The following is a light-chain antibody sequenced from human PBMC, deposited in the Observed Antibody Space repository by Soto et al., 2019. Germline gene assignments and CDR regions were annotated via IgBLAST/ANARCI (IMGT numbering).Light chain of an antibody. Sequence: QSALTQPASVSGSPGQSITISCTGTSSDVGGYNYVSWYQQHPGKAPKLMIYDVSNRPSGVSNRFSGSKSVNTASLTISGLQAEDEADYYCSSYTSSSTVVFGGGTQLTFL. V-gene: IGLV2-14*03. CDR2: DVS. J-gene: IGLJ2*01. CDR1: SSDVGGYNY. CDR3: SSYTSSSTVV.